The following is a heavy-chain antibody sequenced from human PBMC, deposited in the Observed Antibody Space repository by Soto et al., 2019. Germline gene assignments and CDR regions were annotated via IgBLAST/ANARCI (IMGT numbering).Heavy chain of an antibody. Sequence: VQLVESGGGSVQPGGSLRLSCAASEFPFSRGYTFNHFWMSWVRQAPGRGLEWVANINKDGSEKYYVDSVKGRFTISRDNAKNSLYLQMDGLRAEDAAIYYCVIDRRVDPWFDYWGQGTLVTVPS. D-gene: IGHD2-15*01. J-gene: IGHJ4*02. CDR3: VIDRRVDPWFDY. V-gene: IGHV3-7*03. CDR1: EFPFSRGYTFNHFW. CDR2: INKDGSEK.